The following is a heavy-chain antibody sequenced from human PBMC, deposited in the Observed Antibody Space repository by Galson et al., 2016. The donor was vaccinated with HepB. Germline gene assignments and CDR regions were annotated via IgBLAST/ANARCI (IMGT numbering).Heavy chain of an antibody. CDR3: AKADSHYVNTPRQHPNS. CDR2: ISYDGTDK. CDR1: GFSFSYYG. J-gene: IGHJ5*01. D-gene: IGHD5-18*01. V-gene: IGHV3-30*18. Sequence: SLRLSCAASGFSFSYYGMHWIRQAPGKGLECVAVISYDGTDKYYADSVKGRFTISRDNSRDTLYLQMISLRTEDTANYYCAKADSHYVNTPRQHPNSRGRGTLVTVSS.